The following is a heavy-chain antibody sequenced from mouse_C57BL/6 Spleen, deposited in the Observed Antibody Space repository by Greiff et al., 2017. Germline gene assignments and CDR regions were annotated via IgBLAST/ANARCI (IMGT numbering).Heavy chain of an antibody. V-gene: IGHV1-9*01. J-gene: IGHJ3*01. CDR1: GYTFPGYW. CDR3: ARPYDYDGWFAY. CDR2: ILPGSGST. Sequence: QVQLQQSGAELMKPGASVKLSCKATGYTFPGYWIEWVKQRPGHGLEWIGEILPGSGSTNYNEKFKGKATFTADTSSNTAYMQLSSLTTEDSAIYYCARPYDYDGWFAYWGQGTLVTVSA. D-gene: IGHD2-4*01.